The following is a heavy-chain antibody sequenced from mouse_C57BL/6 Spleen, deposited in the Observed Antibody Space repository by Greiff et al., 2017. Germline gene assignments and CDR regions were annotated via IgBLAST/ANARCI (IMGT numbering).Heavy chain of an antibody. CDR3: ARLQLRRPHYFDY. V-gene: IGHV1-42*01. CDR1: GYSFTGYY. J-gene: IGHJ2*01. CDR2: INPSTGGT. Sequence: VQLQQSGPELVKPGASVKISCKASGYSFTGYYMNWVKQSPEKSLEWIGEINPSTGGTTYNQKFKAKATLTVDKSSSTAYMQLKSLTSEDSAVYYCARLQLRRPHYFDYWGQGTTLTVSS. D-gene: IGHD2-4*01.